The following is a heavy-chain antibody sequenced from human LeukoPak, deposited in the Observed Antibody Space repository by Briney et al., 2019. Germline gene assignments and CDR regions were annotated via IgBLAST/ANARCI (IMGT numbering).Heavy chain of an antibody. CDR3: ARDDRIAAAGKGLDY. J-gene: IGHJ4*02. CDR2: ISAYNGNT. Sequence: GASVKVSCKASGYTFTSYGISWVRQAPGQGLEWLGWISAYNGNTNYAQKLQGRVTMTTDTSTSTAYMELRSLRSAATAVYYCARDDRIAAAGKGLDYWGQGTLVTVSS. CDR1: GYTFTSYG. D-gene: IGHD6-13*01. V-gene: IGHV1-18*01.